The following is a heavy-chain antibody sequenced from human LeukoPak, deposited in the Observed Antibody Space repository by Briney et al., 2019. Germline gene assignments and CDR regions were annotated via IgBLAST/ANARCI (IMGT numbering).Heavy chain of an antibody. CDR2: ISDSGGRT. CDR3: AKRGVVIRVILVGFHKEAYYFDS. Sequence: GGSLRLSCAVSGTTLSNYGMSWVRQAPGKGLEWVAGISDSGGRTNYADSVKGRFTISRDNPKNTLYLQVNSLRAEDTAVYFCAKRGVVIRVILVGFHKEAYYFDSWGQGPLVTVSS. J-gene: IGHJ4*02. CDR1: GTTLSNYG. V-gene: IGHV3-23*01. D-gene: IGHD3-22*01.